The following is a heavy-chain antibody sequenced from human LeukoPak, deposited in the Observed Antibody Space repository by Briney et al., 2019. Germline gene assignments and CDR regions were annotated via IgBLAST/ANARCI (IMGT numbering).Heavy chain of an antibody. J-gene: IGHJ4*02. CDR2: IYYSGST. CDR1: GGSISSYY. CDR3: ARALTGTTDY. V-gene: IGHV4-59*08. D-gene: IGHD1-20*01. Sequence: SETLSLTCTVSGGSISSYYWSWIRQPPGKGLEWIGYIYYSGSTNYNPSLKSRVTISVDTSKNQFSLKLSSVTAADTAVYYCARALTGTTDYWGQGTLVTVSS.